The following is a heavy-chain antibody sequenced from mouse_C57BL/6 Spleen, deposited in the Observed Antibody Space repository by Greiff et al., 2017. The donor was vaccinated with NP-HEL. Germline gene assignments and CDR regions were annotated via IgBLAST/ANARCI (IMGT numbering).Heavy chain of an antibody. Sequence: QVHVKQPGAELVKPGASVKLSCKASGYTFTSYWMHWVKQRPGQGLEWIGMIHPNSGSTNYNEKFKSKATLTVDKSSSTAYMQLSSLTSEDSAVYYCARDTTGYFDVWGTGTTVTVSS. CDR2: IHPNSGST. CDR3: ARDTTGYFDV. V-gene: IGHV1-64*01. J-gene: IGHJ1*03. CDR1: GYTFTSYW. D-gene: IGHD1-1*01.